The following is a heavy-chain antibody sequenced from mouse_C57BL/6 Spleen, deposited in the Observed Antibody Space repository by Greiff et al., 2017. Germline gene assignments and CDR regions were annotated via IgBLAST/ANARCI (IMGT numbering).Heavy chain of an antibody. CDR2: INPNNGGT. J-gene: IGHJ1*03. V-gene: IGHV1-22*01. D-gene: IGHD1-1*01. CDR3: ARGGGSSYRYWYFDV. CDR1: GYTFTDYN. Sequence: VQLQQSGPELVKPGASVKMSCKASGYTFTDYNMHWVKPSHGKSLEWIGYINPNNGGTSYNQKFKGKATLTVNKSSSTAYMELRSLTSEDSAVYYCARGGGSSYRYWYFDVWGTGTTVTVSS.